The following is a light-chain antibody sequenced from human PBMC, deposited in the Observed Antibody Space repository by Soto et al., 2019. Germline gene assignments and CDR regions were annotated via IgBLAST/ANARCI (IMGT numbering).Light chain of an antibody. Sequence: EIVLTQSPGTLSLSPGERATLSCRASQAVTSPFLAWYQQKPGQAPRLVIYSTSGRATGIPDRFSGSGSGTDFPLTISSLEPEDSAVYYCQQYGSSPRTFGQGTKVEV. CDR1: QAVTSPF. CDR2: STS. CDR3: QQYGSSPRT. V-gene: IGKV3-20*01. J-gene: IGKJ1*01.